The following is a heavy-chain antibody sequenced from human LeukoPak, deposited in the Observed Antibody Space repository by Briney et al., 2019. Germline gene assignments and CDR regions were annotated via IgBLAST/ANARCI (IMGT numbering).Heavy chain of an antibody. D-gene: IGHD2-15*01. V-gene: IGHV3-23*01. J-gene: IGHJ4*02. CDR3: AKDPRYCSGGSCYGELSVDY. CDR1: GFTCSSYA. Sequence: GGSLRLSCAASGFTCSSYAMSWVRQAPGRRLEWVSGIINSGGSTYYADSVKGRFTISRDNSNNTLYLQMNSLRAEDTAIYYCAKDPRYCSGGSCYGELSVDYWGQGTLVTVSS. CDR2: IINSGGST.